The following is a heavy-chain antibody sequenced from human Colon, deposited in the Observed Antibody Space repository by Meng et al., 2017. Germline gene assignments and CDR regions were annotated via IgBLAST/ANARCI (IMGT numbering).Heavy chain of an antibody. CDR1: GYSIGSGYY. CDR2: IHHDGTT. Sequence: SETLSLTCTITGYSIGSGYYCGWIRQAPGKGLEWIASIHHDGTTYYNPSLKSRVTIAMDMSKNQFSLKLTSVTAADTAIYYCVRDRGDGGTTDFWGRGTLVTVSS. CDR3: VRDRGDGGTTDF. V-gene: IGHV4-38-2*02. D-gene: IGHD1-7*01. J-gene: IGHJ4*02.